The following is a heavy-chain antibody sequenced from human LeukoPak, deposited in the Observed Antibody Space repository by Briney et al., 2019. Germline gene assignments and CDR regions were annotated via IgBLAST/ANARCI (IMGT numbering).Heavy chain of an antibody. Sequence: GGSLRLSCAASGFTVSDNYMSWVRQAPGKGLEWVSVMYSGGDTYYADSVKGRFTFSRDISKNTLFLQMNGLTTEDTAMYYCARDAPQVPAAGVLASWGQGTLDTASS. D-gene: IGHD6-13*01. V-gene: IGHV3-53*01. CDR3: ARDAPQVPAAGVLAS. J-gene: IGHJ5*02. CDR2: MYSGGDT. CDR1: GFTVSDNY.